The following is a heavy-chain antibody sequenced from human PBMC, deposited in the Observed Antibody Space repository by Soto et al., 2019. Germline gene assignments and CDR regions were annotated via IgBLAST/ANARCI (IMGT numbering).Heavy chain of an antibody. Sequence: QVQLVQSGAEVKKPGSSVKVSCKASGGTFSSYPISWVRQAPGQGLEWMGRIIPILGIANYAQKFQGRVTITADKSTSTAYMELSSLRSEDTAVYYCARGRDREAFDIWGQGTMVTVSS. J-gene: IGHJ3*02. V-gene: IGHV1-69*02. CDR1: GGTFSSYP. D-gene: IGHD3-10*01. CDR3: ARGRDREAFDI. CDR2: IIPILGIA.